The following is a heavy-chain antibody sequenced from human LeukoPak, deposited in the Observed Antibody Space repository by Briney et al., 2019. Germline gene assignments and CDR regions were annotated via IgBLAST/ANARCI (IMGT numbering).Heavy chain of an antibody. V-gene: IGHV3-23*01. D-gene: IGHD1-26*01. CDR2: ISGSGGST. CDR3: ARDEVGATIFLDY. J-gene: IGHJ4*02. CDR1: GFTFSSYA. Sequence: PGGSLRLSCAASGFTFSSYAMSWVRQAPGKGLEWVSAISGSGGSTYYADSVKGRFTISRDNSKNTLYLQMNSLRAEDTAVYYCARDEVGATIFLDYWGQGTLATVSS.